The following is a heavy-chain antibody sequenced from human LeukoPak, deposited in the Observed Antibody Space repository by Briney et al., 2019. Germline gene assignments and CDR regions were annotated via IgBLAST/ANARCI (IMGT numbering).Heavy chain of an antibody. V-gene: IGHV3-53*01. D-gene: IGHD1-26*01. J-gene: IGHJ4*02. Sequence: GGSLRLSCAASGFTVSNNFMGWVRQAPGKGLDWVAVINSVGATYYADSVKGRFTISRDTSENTLHLQMSSLTADDTGMYYCAGPTSGTYVDYWGQGTLVSVSS. CDR1: GFTVSNNF. CDR2: INSVGAT. CDR3: AGPTSGTYVDY.